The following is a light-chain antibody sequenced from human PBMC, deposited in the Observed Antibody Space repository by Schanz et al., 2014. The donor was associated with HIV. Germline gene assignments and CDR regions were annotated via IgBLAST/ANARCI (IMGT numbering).Light chain of an antibody. CDR1: RSVNSN. Sequence: ERVMTQSPVTLSVSPGERVTLSCRASRSVNSNLAWYQQKPGQAPRLLIYGASSRATGIPDRFSGSGSGTDFTLTISRLEPEDFAVYYCQQYGSSPPYSFGQGTKLDVK. CDR2: GAS. J-gene: IGKJ2*03. V-gene: IGKV3-20*01. CDR3: QQYGSSPPYS.